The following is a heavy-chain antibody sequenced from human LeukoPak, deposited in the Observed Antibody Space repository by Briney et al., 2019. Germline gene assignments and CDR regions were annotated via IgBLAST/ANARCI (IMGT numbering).Heavy chain of an antibody. J-gene: IGHJ3*02. D-gene: IGHD3-22*01. CDR3: ARDKPYDSSGFAFDI. Sequence: SETLSLSCAVSDGSISSSNWWSWVRQPPGKGLEWIGEIYHSGSTNYNPSLKSRVTISVDKSKNQFSLKLSSVTAADTAVYYCARDKPYDSSGFAFDIWGQGTMVTVSS. CDR2: IYHSGST. V-gene: IGHV4-4*02. CDR1: DGSISSSNW.